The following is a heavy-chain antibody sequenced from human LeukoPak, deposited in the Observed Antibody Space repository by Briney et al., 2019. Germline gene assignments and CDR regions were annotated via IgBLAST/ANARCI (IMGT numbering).Heavy chain of an antibody. CDR3: ARGGSSYGSGKSEADY. V-gene: IGHV1-18*01. J-gene: IGHJ4*02. CDR2: INAYHGDT. D-gene: IGHD3-10*01. CDR1: GYTFTRYG. Sequence: ASVKVSCKASGYTFTRYGISWVRQAPGQGLEWMGLINAYHGDTKYAQKVQGRVTMTTDTSTSTAYMELRNLTSDDTAVYYCARGGSSYGSGKSEADYWGQGTLVTVSS.